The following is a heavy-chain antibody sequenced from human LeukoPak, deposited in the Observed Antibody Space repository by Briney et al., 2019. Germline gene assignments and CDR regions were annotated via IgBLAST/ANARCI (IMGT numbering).Heavy chain of an antibody. V-gene: IGHV3-33*01. D-gene: IGHD2-2*01. CDR3: ARDSSRYCSSTSCYGASDI. J-gene: IGHJ3*02. Sequence: GGSLRLSCAASGFTFSSYGMHWVRQAPGKGLEWVAVIWYDGSNKYYADSVKGRFTISRDNSKNTLYLQMNSLRAEDTAVYYCARDSSRYCSSTSCYGASDIWGQGTMVTVSS. CDR2: IWYDGSNK. CDR1: GFTFSSYG.